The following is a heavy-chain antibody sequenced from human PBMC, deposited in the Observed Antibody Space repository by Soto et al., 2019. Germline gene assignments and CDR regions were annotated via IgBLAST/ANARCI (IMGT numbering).Heavy chain of an antibody. CDR3: ARRNSYGHFDY. Sequence: RSLTCTVSGGSISSSSYYWGWIRQPPGKGLEWIGSIYYSGSTYYNPSLKSRVTISVDTSKNQFSLKLSSVTAADTAVHYCARRNSYGHFDYWGQGTLVTVSS. CDR2: IYYSGST. V-gene: IGHV4-39*01. J-gene: IGHJ4*02. D-gene: IGHD5-18*01. CDR1: GGSISSSSYY.